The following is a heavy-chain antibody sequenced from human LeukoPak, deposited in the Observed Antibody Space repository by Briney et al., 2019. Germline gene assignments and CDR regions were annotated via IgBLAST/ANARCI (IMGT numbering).Heavy chain of an antibody. CDR1: GGSISSGGYY. D-gene: IGHD5-24*01. V-gene: IGHV4-30-2*01. J-gene: IGHJ4*02. CDR2: IYHSGST. CDR3: ARLQGYFDY. Sequence: SETLSLTCTVSGGSISSGGYYWSWIRQPPGKGLEWIGYIYHSGSTYYNPSLKSRVTISVDRSKNRFSLKLSSVTAADTAVYYCARLQGYFDYWGQGTLVTVSS.